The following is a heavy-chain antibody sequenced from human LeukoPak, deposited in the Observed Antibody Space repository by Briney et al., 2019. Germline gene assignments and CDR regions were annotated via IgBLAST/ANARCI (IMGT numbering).Heavy chain of an antibody. CDR3: ATCPTSSWYYFYV. D-gene: IGHD6-13*01. J-gene: IGHJ4*02. V-gene: IGHV3-48*03. CDR1: RFTFSNYE. Sequence: GGSLTLSCAASRFTFSNYEMHWVRQPPGKGLEWLSYISRSGNTIYYADSVRGRFTISRDNSKNSLYLQMNSTRAEDTAVYYCATCPTSSWYYFYVWGQGALVSAS. CDR2: ISRSGNTI.